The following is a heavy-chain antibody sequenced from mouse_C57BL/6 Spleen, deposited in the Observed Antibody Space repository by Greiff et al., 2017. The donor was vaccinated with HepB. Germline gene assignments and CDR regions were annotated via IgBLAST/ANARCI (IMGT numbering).Heavy chain of an antibody. J-gene: IGHJ1*03. Sequence: QVQLQQPGAELVRPGSSVKLSCKASGYTFTSYWMDWVKQRPGQGLEWIGNIYPSDSDTHYNQKFKDKATLSVDKATSTAYMQLSSLTSEDSAVYYCARIYFGYDRYFDGWGTGTTVTVSS. V-gene: IGHV1-61*01. CDR2: IYPSDSDT. D-gene: IGHD2-2*01. CDR3: ARIYFGYDRYFDG. CDR1: GYTFTSYW.